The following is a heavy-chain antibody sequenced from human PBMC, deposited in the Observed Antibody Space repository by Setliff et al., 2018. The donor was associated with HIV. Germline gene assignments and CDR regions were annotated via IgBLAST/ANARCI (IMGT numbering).Heavy chain of an antibody. Sequence: ASVKVSCKTSGGTFSSYAVSWVRQAPGQGLEWMGGIIPAFGTANYAQKFQGRVTITTDESTSTAYMELSGLRSEDAAVYFCARDGLLVAGIRFDYWGQGTLVTVSS. V-gene: IGHV1-69*05. J-gene: IGHJ4*01. CDR3: ARDGLLVAGIRFDY. CDR2: IIPAFGTA. D-gene: IGHD6-19*01. CDR1: GGTFSSYA.